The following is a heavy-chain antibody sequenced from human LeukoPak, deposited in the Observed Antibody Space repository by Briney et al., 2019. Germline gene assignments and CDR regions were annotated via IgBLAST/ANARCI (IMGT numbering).Heavy chain of an antibody. J-gene: IGHJ4*02. CDR2: IYYSGST. CDR3: ARQPGGDIVVVPAAIRPHPIDY. D-gene: IGHD2-2*01. CDR1: GGSISSSSYY. V-gene: IGHV4-39*01. Sequence: SETLSLTCTVSGGSISSSSYYWGWIRQPPGKGLGWIGSIYYSGSTYYDPSLKSRVTISVDTSKNQFSLKLSSVTAADTAVYYCARQPGGDIVVVPAAIRPHPIDYWGQGTLVTVSS.